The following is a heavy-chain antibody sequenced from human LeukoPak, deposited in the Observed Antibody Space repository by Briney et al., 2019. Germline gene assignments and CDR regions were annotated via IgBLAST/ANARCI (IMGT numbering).Heavy chain of an antibody. Sequence: GASVKVSCKASGYTFTSYDINWVRQAPGQGLEWMGWMTPNSGNTGYAQKFEGRLTMTRKTSINNAYMELRSLRSDDTAVYYCARECYSSGWNWFDPWGQGTLVTVSS. J-gene: IGHJ5*02. V-gene: IGHV1-8*01. CDR2: MTPNSGNT. CDR3: ARECYSSGWNWFDP. CDR1: GYTFTSYD. D-gene: IGHD6-19*01.